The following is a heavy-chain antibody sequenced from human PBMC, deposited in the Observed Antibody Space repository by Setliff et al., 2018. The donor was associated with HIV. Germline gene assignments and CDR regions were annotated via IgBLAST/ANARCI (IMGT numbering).Heavy chain of an antibody. CDR2: ITHRGST. CDR3: ARGQHVFPAPHYMDV. V-gene: IGHV4-61*05. D-gene: IGHD2-2*01. CDR1: GGSISNSSSY. J-gene: IGHJ6*03. Sequence: TSETLSLTCTVSGGSISNSSSYWGWIRQPPGKRLEWIGEITHRGSTTYNPTLQSRVAISVDTSRRQFTLKLGSVTAADTAVYYCARGQHVFPAPHYMDVWDKGTTVTVSS.